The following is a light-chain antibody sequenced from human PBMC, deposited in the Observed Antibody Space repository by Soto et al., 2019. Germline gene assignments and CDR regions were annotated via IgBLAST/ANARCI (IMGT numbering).Light chain of an antibody. CDR1: QSVSSSY. V-gene: IGKV3-20*01. CDR2: GAS. Sequence: EIVLTQSPGTLSLSPGERATLSCRASQSVSSSYLAWYQQKPGQAPRLLIYGASSRATGIPDRFSGSGSGTASTLTISRLEPEDFAVYYCQQYGSSPPYTFGQGTKLEIK. CDR3: QQYGSSPPYT. J-gene: IGKJ2*01.